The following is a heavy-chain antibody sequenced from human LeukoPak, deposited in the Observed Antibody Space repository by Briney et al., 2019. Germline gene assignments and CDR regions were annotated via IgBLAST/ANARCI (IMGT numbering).Heavy chain of an antibody. Sequence: GGSLRLSCAASGFTFSSYSMNWVRQAPGKGPEWLSYISRTTSPIYYADSVKGRFTISRDNVKNSLYLQMNSLRAEDTAVYYCARDPDNAGGFDYWSQGTLVTVSS. V-gene: IGHV3-48*01. CDR2: ISRTTSPI. D-gene: IGHD1-1*01. J-gene: IGHJ4*02. CDR1: GFTFSSYS. CDR3: ARDPDNAGGFDY.